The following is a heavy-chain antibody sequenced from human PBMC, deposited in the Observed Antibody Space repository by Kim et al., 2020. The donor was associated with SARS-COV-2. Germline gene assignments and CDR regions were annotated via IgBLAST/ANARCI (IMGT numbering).Heavy chain of an antibody. V-gene: IGHV3-49*04. Sequence: GGSLRLSCTTSGFTFGDYAMTWVRQAPGKGLEWVGFIRRNVYGGTTEYAASVKGRFTISRDDSKSIAYLQMNSLKTEDTAVYYCTRGVYGGGAFDIWGQGTMVTVSS. CDR3: TRGVYGGGAFDI. J-gene: IGHJ3*02. D-gene: IGHD4-17*01. CDR2: IRRNVYGGTT. CDR1: GFTFGDYA.